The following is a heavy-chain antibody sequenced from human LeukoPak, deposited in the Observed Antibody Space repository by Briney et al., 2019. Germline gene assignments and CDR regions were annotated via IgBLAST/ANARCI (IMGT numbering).Heavy chain of an antibody. J-gene: IGHJ6*03. CDR1: GGYISSSTYY. V-gene: IGHV4-39*07. CDR2: INYSGST. CDR3: ARENFDYYDSTFYYYMDV. Sequence: SETLSLTCTVSGGYISSSTYYWGWIRQATGKGLEWIGSINYSGSTFDNPSLKSQVTRSVDTCKNQLSLKLSSVTAGDTAVYYCARENFDYYDSTFYYYMDVWGKGTTVTISS. D-gene: IGHD3-22*01.